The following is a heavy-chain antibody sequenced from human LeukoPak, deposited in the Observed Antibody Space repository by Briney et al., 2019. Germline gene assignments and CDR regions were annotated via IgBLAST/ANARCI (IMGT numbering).Heavy chain of an antibody. D-gene: IGHD1-26*01. CDR1: GGSFSGYY. CDR3: ARPRSWYSGSYYDY. J-gene: IGHJ4*02. Sequence: PSETLSLTCAVYGGSFSGYYWSWIRQPPGKGLEWIGEINHSGSTNYNPSLKSRVTISVGTSKNQFSLKLSSVTAADTAVYYCARPRSWYSGSYYDYWGQGTLVTVSS. V-gene: IGHV4-34*01. CDR2: INHSGST.